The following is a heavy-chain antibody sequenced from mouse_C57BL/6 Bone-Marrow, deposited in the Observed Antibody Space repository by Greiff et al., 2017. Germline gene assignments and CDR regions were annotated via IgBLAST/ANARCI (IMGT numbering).Heavy chain of an antibody. J-gene: IGHJ2*01. Sequence: EVQGVESGGGLVQSGRSLRLSCATSGFTFSDFYMEWVRQATGKGLEWIAASRNKANDYTTEYSASVKGRFIVSRDTSQSILYLQMNALRAEDTAIYYCARDHHYYGLDYWGQGTTLTVSS. CDR3: ARDHHYYGLDY. CDR1: GFTFSDFY. CDR2: SRNKANDYTT. V-gene: IGHV7-1*01. D-gene: IGHD1-2*01.